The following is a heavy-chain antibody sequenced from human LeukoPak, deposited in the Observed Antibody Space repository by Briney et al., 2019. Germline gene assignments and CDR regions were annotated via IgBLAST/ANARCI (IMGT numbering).Heavy chain of an antibody. CDR1: GFTFSNSW. J-gene: IGHJ4*02. D-gene: IGHD7-27*01. CDR3: GRDPAWGAIDY. Sequence: GGSLRLSRVASGFTFSNSWMSWVRQAPGKGLEWVANMNPDGSGKYYVDSVRGRFTISRDNAKNSLYLQMNSLRAEDTAVYYCGRDPAWGAIDYWGQGTLVTVSS. CDR2: MNPDGSGK. V-gene: IGHV3-7*01.